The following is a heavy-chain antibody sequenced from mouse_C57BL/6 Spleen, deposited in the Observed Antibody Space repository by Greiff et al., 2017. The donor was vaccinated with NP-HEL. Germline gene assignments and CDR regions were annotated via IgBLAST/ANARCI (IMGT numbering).Heavy chain of an antibody. V-gene: IGHV1-81*01. D-gene: IGHD1-1*01. CDR3: AYITTGVAPGFAY. J-gene: IGHJ3*01. CDR2: IYPRSGNT. CDR1: GYTFTSYG. Sequence: VQLQQSGAELARPGASVKLSCKASGYTFTSYGISWVKQRTGQGLEWIGEIYPRSGNTYYNEKFKGKATLTADKSSSTAYMELRSLTSEDSAVYFCAYITTGVAPGFAYWGQGTLVTVSA.